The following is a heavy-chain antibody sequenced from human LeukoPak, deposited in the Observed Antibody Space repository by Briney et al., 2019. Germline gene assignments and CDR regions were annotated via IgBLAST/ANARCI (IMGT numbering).Heavy chain of an antibody. Sequence: AGGSLRLSCAASGFTFSSYSMNWARQAPGKGLEWVSSISSSSSYIYYADSVRGRFTISRDNAKNSLYLQMNSLRAEDTAVYYCARGMTTVTTAPFDIWGQGTMVTVSS. CDR1: GFTFSSYS. V-gene: IGHV3-21*01. D-gene: IGHD4-17*01. CDR2: ISSSSSYI. J-gene: IGHJ3*02. CDR3: ARGMTTVTTAPFDI.